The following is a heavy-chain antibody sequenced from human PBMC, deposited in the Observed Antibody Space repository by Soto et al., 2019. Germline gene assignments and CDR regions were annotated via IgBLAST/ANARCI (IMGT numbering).Heavy chain of an antibody. CDR3: ARGAEYADYSDF. V-gene: IGHV4-59*01. CDR1: RGSISGYY. CDR2: IYYTGST. J-gene: IGHJ4*02. D-gene: IGHD2-2*01. Sequence: QVQLQESGPGPVKPSETLSLTCTVSRGSISGYYWSWIRQPPGKGLEWIGYIYYTGSTNYNPSLNSRVTMSLDMSKNQFSLRLSSVTAADTAVYYCARGAEYADYSDFWGQGTLVTVSS.